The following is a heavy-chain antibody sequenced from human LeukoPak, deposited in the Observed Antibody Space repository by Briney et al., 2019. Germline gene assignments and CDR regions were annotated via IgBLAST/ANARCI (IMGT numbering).Heavy chain of an antibody. D-gene: IGHD6-25*01. Sequence: SKTLSLTCAVYGGSFSGYYWSWIRQPPGKGLEWIGEINHSGSTNYNPSLKSRVTISVDTSKNQFSLELSSVTAADTAVYYCARDQSSGVNWFDPWGQGTLVTVSS. V-gene: IGHV4-34*01. J-gene: IGHJ5*02. CDR1: GGSFSGYY. CDR3: ARDQSSGVNWFDP. CDR2: INHSGST.